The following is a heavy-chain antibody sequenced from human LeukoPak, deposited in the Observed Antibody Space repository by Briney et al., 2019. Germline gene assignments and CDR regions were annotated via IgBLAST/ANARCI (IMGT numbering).Heavy chain of an antibody. Sequence: GGSLRLSCTASGFTFSSYWMSWVRQAPGKGLEWVANIKQDGSDKYYEDSVKGRFTISRDNGKNSLYLQMNSLRAEDTAVYYCARDSYDFWSGSSNDYWGQGTLVTVSS. CDR2: IKQDGSDK. CDR3: ARDSYDFWSGSSNDY. CDR1: GFTFSSYW. J-gene: IGHJ4*02. V-gene: IGHV3-7*01. D-gene: IGHD3-3*01.